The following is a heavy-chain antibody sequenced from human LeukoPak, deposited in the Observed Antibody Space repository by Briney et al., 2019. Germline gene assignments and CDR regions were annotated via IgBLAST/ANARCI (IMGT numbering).Heavy chain of an antibody. V-gene: IGHV1-2*02. CDR3: ARDLNPLYCSSTSCSKGRYYYYGMDV. CDR1: GYTFTGYY. CDR2: INPNSGGT. J-gene: IGHJ6*02. Sequence: ASVKVSCKASGYTFTGYYMHWVRQAPGQGLEWMGWINPNSGGTNYAQKLQGRVTMTRDTSISTAYMELSRLRSDDTAVYYCARDLNPLYCSSTSCSKGRYYYYGMDVWGQGTTVTVSS. D-gene: IGHD2-2*01.